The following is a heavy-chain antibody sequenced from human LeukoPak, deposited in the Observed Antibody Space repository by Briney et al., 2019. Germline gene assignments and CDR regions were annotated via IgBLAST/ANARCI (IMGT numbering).Heavy chain of an antibody. CDR1: GFTFSSYG. D-gene: IGHD3-22*01. Sequence: PGGSLRLSCAASGFTFSSYGMHWVRQAPGKGLEWVAFIRYDGSNKYYAGSVKGRFTISRDNSKNTLYLQMNSLRAEDTAVYYCAKDSYSYDSSGYYYDYWGQGTLVTVSS. V-gene: IGHV3-30*02. J-gene: IGHJ4*02. CDR3: AKDSYSYDSSGYYYDY. CDR2: IRYDGSNK.